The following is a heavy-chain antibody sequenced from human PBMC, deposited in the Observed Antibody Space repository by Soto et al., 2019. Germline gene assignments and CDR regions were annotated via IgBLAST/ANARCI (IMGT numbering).Heavy chain of an antibody. V-gene: IGHV3-9*01. CDR3: VKGLNYNFDNIGFHG. CDR1: GFTFDDYA. CDR2: ISWNSGSA. D-gene: IGHD3-22*01. J-gene: IGHJ4*02. Sequence: LRHSCAASGFTFDDYAMHCVRQLPGKGLEWVSGISWNSGSAAYMDSVKGRFLISRDNAKKSLFLQMRSLRPEDTALYYCVKGLNYNFDNIGFHGWGQGTLVTVSS.